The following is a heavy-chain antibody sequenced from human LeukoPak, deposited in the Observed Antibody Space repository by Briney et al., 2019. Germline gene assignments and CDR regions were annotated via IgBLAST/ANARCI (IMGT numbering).Heavy chain of an antibody. Sequence: GRSLRLSCAASGFTFSSYAMHWVRQAPGKGLEWVAVISYDGSNKYNADSVKGRFTISRDNSKNTLYLQMNSLRAEDTAVYYCARGNGADWGQGTLVTVSS. CDR1: GFTFSSYA. V-gene: IGHV3-30-3*01. CDR2: ISYDGSNK. CDR3: ARGNGAD. J-gene: IGHJ4*02. D-gene: IGHD1-26*01.